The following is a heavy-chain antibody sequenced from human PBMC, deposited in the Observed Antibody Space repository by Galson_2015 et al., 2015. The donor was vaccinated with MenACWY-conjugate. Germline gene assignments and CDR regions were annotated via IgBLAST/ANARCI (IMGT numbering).Heavy chain of an antibody. J-gene: IGHJ4*01. CDR3: VRSDHGDFAFFRH. CDR2: ISSSGSYT. V-gene: IGHV3-11*06. D-gene: IGHD3-10*01. CDR1: GFSLSDFY. Sequence: SLRLSCAASGFSLSDFYMTWIRQAPGKGLEWIAYISSSGSYTKYGDSVKGRISISRDNVNNSLFLQMDSLKTEDTAVYYCVRSDHGDFAFFRHWGRGRLVTVSS.